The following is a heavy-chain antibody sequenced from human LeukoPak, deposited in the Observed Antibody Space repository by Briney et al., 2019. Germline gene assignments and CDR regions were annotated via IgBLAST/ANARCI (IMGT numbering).Heavy chain of an antibody. Sequence: GGSLRLSCAVSGFTFSDHYMDWVRQAPGKGLEGVGRIRNKANSYTTEYAASVKGRFTVSRDDSKNSVFLQINNLKTEDSAVYYCAISSSSGSTLFDYWGQGILVIVSS. CDR2: IRNKANSYTT. D-gene: IGHD6-13*01. CDR1: GFTFSDHY. CDR3: AISSSSGSTLFDY. V-gene: IGHV3-72*01. J-gene: IGHJ4*02.